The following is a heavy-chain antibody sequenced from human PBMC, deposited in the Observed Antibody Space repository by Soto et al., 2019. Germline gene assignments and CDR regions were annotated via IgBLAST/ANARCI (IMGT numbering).Heavy chain of an antibody. CDR3: ARGLIVGATPMGYNWFDP. D-gene: IGHD1-26*01. J-gene: IGHJ5*02. Sequence: ASVKVSCKASGYTFTSYAMHWVRQAPGQRLEWMGWINAGNGNTKYSQKFQGRVTITRDTSASTAYMELSSLRSEGTAVYYCARGLIVGATPMGYNWFDPWGQGTLVTVSA. CDR1: GYTFTSYA. V-gene: IGHV1-3*01. CDR2: INAGNGNT.